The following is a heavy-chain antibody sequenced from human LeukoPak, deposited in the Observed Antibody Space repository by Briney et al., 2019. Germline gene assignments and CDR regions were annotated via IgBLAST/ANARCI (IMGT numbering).Heavy chain of an antibody. J-gene: IGHJ4*02. CDR3: ARQGSTLYYFDY. D-gene: IGHD2/OR15-2a*01. Sequence: SETLSLTCTVSGGSISNYYWSWIRQPAGKGLEWIGHISTSGTTNYSPSLKSRVTMSVDTSKNQFSLKLSSVTAADTAVYYCARQGSTLYYFDYWGQGTLVTISS. CDR2: ISTSGTT. V-gene: IGHV4-4*07. CDR1: GGSISNYY.